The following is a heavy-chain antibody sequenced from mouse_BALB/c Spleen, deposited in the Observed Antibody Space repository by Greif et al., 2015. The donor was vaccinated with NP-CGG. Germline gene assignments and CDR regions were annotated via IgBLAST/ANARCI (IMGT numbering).Heavy chain of an antibody. CDR3: ARWDWYFDV. CDR1: GFNIKDTY. CDR2: IDPANGNT. V-gene: IGHV14-3*02. J-gene: IGHJ1*01. Sequence: VQLQQSGAELVKPGASVKLSCTASGFNIKDTYMHWVTQRPEQGLEWIGRIDPANGNTKYDPKFPGKATIAADTSSNTAYLQLSSLTSEDTAVYYCARWDWYFDVWGAGTTVTVSS.